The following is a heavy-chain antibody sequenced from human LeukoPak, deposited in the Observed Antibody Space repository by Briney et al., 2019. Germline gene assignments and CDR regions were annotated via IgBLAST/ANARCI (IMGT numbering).Heavy chain of an antibody. J-gene: IGHJ4*02. CDR3: ARKGGIAAAGYFDY. D-gene: IGHD6-13*01. V-gene: IGHV3-23*01. Sequence: PGGSLRLSCAASGFTFSSYAMSRVRQAPGKGLEWVSAISGSGGSTYYADSVKGRFTISRDNSKNTLYLQMNSLRAEDTAVYYCARKGGIAAAGYFDYWGQGTLVTVSS. CDR1: GFTFSSYA. CDR2: ISGSGGST.